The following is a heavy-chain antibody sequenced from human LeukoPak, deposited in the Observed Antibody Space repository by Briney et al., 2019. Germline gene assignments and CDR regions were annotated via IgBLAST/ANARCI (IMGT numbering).Heavy chain of an antibody. V-gene: IGHV4-39*07. CDR3: ARDESALDY. D-gene: IGHD6-25*01. CDR2: IYYSGST. Sequence: SETLSLTCTVSGGSISSSSYFWGWIRQPPGKGLEWIGSIYYSGSTYYNPSLKSRVTISVDKSKNQFSLQLSSVTAADTAVYYCARDESALDYWGQGTLVTVSS. CDR1: GGSISSSSYF. J-gene: IGHJ4*02.